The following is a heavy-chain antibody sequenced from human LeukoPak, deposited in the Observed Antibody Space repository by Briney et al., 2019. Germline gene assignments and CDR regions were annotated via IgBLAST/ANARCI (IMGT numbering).Heavy chain of an antibody. CDR3: SRNRAFDI. Sequence: PSETLSLTCAVYGGSFSGYYWSWIRQPPGKGLEWIGYIYNSGSTNYSPSLKSRVTISVDMSKKQFSLKLSSVTAADTAVYYCSRNRAFDIWGQGTMVTVSS. CDR1: GGSFSGYY. CDR2: IYNSGST. J-gene: IGHJ3*02. V-gene: IGHV4-59*01.